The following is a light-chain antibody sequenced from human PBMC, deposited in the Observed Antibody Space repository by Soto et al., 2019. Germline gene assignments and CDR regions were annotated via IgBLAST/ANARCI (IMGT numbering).Light chain of an antibody. V-gene: IGLV3-21*02. J-gene: IGLJ1*01. CDR3: QVLDTSSDSYV. Sequence: SYELTQPPSVSVAPGQTARITWGGNNIGSKSVHWYQQRPGQAPVLVVYDDTDRPSGIPERFSGSKSGNTATLTIGRVEAGDEADYYCQVLDTSSDSYVFGTGTKLTVL. CDR1: NIGSKS. CDR2: DDT.